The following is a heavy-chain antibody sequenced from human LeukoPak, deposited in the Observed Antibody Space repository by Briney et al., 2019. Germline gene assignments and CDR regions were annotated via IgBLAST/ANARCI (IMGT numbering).Heavy chain of an antibody. CDR1: GGSISSYY. D-gene: IGHD2-2*01. CDR2: IYYSGST. CDR3: ARVLGYCSSTSCSPSEYYFDY. J-gene: IGHJ4*02. Sequence: PSETLSLTCTVSGGSISSYYWSWIRQPPGKGLEWIGYIYYSGSTNYNPSLKSRVTISVDTSKNQFSLKLSSVTAADTAVYYCARVLGYCSSTSCSPSEYYFDYWGQGTLVTVSS. V-gene: IGHV4-59*01.